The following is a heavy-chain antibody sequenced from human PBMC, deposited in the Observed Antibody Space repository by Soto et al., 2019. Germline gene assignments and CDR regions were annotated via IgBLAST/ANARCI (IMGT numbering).Heavy chain of an antibody. D-gene: IGHD2-15*01. CDR1: GYSFTSYW. CDR3: VRHSYCSGGSCFHDAFDI. V-gene: IGHV5-51*01. CDR2: IYPGDSDT. J-gene: IGHJ3*02. Sequence: PGESLKISCKGSGYSFTSYWIGWVRQMPGKGLEWMGIIYPGDSDTRYSPSFQGQVTISADKSISTAYLQWSSLKASDTAMYYCVRHSYCSGGSCFHDAFDIWGQGTMVTVSS.